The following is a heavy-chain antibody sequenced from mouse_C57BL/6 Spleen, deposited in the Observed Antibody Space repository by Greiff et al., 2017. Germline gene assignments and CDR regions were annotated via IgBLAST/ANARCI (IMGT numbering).Heavy chain of an antibody. J-gene: IGHJ4*01. CDR2: IYIGNGYT. CDR3: ARGVQLRLRGGMDY. Sequence: EVQRVESGAELVRPGSSVKMSCKTSGYTFTSYGINWVKQRPGQGLEWIGYIYIGNGYTEYNEKFKGKATLTSDTSSSTAYMQLSSLTSEDSAIYFCARGVQLRLRGGMDYWGQGTSVTVSS. CDR1: GYTFTSYG. V-gene: IGHV1-58*01. D-gene: IGHD3-2*02.